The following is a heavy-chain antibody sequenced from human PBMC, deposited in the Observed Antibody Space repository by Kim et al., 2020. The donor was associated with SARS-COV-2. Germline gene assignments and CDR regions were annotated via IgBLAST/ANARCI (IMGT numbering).Heavy chain of an antibody. CDR3: ARDLGDDSSGYGNY. J-gene: IGHJ4*02. CDR2: ISSSSSYI. CDR1: GFTFSSYS. V-gene: IGHV3-21*01. D-gene: IGHD3-22*01. Sequence: GGSLRLSCAASGFTFSSYSMNWVRQAPRKGLEWVSSISSSSSYIYYADSVKGRFTISRDNAKNSLYLQMNSLRAEDTAVYYCARDLGDDSSGYGNYWGQGTLVTVSS.